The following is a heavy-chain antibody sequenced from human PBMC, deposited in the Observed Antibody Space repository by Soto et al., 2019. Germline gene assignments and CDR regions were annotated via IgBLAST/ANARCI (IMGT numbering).Heavy chain of an antibody. D-gene: IGHD1-26*01. CDR2: IYYSGTT. Sequence: QLQLQESGPGLVKPAETLSLTCTVSGGSISNYYWSWVRQPPGKGLEWIGYIYYSGTTNYNPSLKSRVTISVDTSKNQFSLQLSSVTAADTAVYYCARYRVYFSRGRYYPTDFDYWGQGTLVTVSS. CDR3: ARYRVYFSRGRYYPTDFDY. V-gene: IGHV4-59*01. J-gene: IGHJ4*02. CDR1: GGSISNYY.